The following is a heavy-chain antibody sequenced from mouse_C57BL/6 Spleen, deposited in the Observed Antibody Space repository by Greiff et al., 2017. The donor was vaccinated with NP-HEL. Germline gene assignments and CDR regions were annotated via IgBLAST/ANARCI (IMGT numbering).Heavy chain of an antibody. J-gene: IGHJ1*03. CDR1: GYTFTSYW. CDR2: IDPSDSET. CDR3: ALYYGSSYGYFDV. D-gene: IGHD1-1*01. Sequence: QVQLKQPGAELVRPGSSVKLSCKASGYTFTSYWMHWVKQRPIQGLEWIGNIDPSDSETHYNQKFKDKATLTVDKSSSTAYMQLSSLTSEDSAVYYWALYYGSSYGYFDVWGTGTTVTVSS. V-gene: IGHV1-52*01.